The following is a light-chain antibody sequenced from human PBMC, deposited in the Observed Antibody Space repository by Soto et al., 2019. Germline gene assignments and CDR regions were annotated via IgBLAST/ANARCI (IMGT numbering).Light chain of an antibody. Sequence: EIVLTQSPATLSSFPGDRVTLSCRASQYINTRLAWYQHRPGQAPRLLIYQTSIRAAGIPARFSGSGSGTDFTLTISSLQPEDFAIYYCQQTYTTPEITFGQGTRLEIK. CDR3: QQTYTTPEIT. CDR2: QTS. J-gene: IGKJ5*01. V-gene: IGKV3-11*01. CDR1: QYINTR.